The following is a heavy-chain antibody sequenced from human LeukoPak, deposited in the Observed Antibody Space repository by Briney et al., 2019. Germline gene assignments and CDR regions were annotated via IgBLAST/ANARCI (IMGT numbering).Heavy chain of an antibody. CDR2: IYYSGST. Sequence: PSETLSLTCTVSGGSISSYYWSWIRQPPGKGLEWIGYIYYSGSTNYNPSLKSRVTISVDTSKNQFSLKLSSVTAADTAVYYCARSPGYYDFWSGYSHALYYYYYGMDVWGQGTTVTVSS. D-gene: IGHD3-3*01. CDR3: ARSPGYYDFWSGYSHALYYYYYGMDV. V-gene: IGHV4-59*01. J-gene: IGHJ6*02. CDR1: GGSISSYY.